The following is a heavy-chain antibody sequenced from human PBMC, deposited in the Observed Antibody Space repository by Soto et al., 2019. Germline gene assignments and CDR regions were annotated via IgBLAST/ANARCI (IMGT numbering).Heavy chain of an antibody. V-gene: IGHV3-23*01. J-gene: IGHJ4*02. CDR3: AKGEDYYDSSGHLF. D-gene: IGHD3-22*01. CDR2: ISGSGGST. CDR1: GFTFSSYA. Sequence: PGGSLRLSCAASGFTFSSYAMSWVRQAPGKGLEWVSAISGSGGSTYYADSVKGRFTISRDNSKNTLYLQMNSLRAEDTAVYYCAKGEDYYDSSGHLFWGQGTLVTVSS.